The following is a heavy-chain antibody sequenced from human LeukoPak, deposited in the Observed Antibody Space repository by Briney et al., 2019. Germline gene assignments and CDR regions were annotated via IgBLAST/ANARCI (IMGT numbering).Heavy chain of an antibody. D-gene: IGHD3-22*01. V-gene: IGHV3-23*01. CDR2: IGDDGVTT. J-gene: IGHJ4*02. Sequence: GGSLRLSCAASGFTVSSHYMTWVRQAPGKGLEWVSGIGDDGVTTNYADSVRGRFTISRDNSKNTVHLQMNSLRAEDTAIYYCAKRPDSHDFWGQGTLVTVSS. CDR3: AKRPDSHDF. CDR1: GFTVSSHY.